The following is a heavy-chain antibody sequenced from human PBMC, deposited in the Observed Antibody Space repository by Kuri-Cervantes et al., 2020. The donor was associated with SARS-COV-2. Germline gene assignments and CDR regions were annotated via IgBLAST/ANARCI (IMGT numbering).Heavy chain of an antibody. J-gene: IGHJ4*02. D-gene: IGHD6-13*01. V-gene: IGHV3-11*03. Sequence: GESLKISCAASGFTFSDYYMSWIRQAPGKGLEWVSYISSSSYTNYADSVKGRFTISRDNAKNSLYLQMNSLRAEDTAVYYCVKSSYGGSSSWPDYWGQGTLVTVSS. CDR1: GFTFSDYY. CDR2: ISSSSYT. CDR3: VKSSYGGSSSWPDY.